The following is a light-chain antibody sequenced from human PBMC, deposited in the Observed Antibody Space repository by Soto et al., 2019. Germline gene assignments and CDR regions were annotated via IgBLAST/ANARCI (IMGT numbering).Light chain of an antibody. Sequence: DIQMTQSPSSVSASVGDRVTITCRASQGIRSWLAWYQQKPGKAPKLLISSASTLQRGVPSRFSDSGSGTDFTLPISGLQPEDFATYYCQQSDTFPATFGGGTRVEIK. J-gene: IGKJ4*01. CDR1: QGIRSW. V-gene: IGKV1D-12*01. CDR2: SAS. CDR3: QQSDTFPAT.